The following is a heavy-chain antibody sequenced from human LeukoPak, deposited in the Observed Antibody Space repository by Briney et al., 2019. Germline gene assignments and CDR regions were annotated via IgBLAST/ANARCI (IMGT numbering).Heavy chain of an antibody. Sequence: PSETLSLTCTVSRGSVSTSSYYWGWIRQPPGKGLEWLGSIFYTGSTYYNPSLKSRVTLSVDMSKNQFSLNLTSVTAADRAVYYCARQGDGHKNCFDKWGQGTLVTVSS. D-gene: IGHD5-24*01. CDR3: ARQGDGHKNCFDK. V-gene: IGHV4-39*01. CDR1: RGSVSTSSYY. CDR2: IFYTGST. J-gene: IGHJ4*02.